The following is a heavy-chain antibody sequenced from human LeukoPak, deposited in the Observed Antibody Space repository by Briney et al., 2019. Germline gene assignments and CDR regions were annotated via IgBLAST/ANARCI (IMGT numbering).Heavy chain of an antibody. CDR2: IYSGGST. D-gene: IGHD6-19*01. J-gene: IGHJ4*02. V-gene: IGHV3-66*01. CDR1: GFTVSSNY. CDR3: ARDPGAVADDFDY. Sequence: PGGSLRLSCAASGFTVSSNYMSWVRQAPGKGLEWVSVIYSGGSTYYADSVKGRLTISRDNSKNTLYLQMNSLRAEDTAVYYCARDPGAVADDFDYWGQGTLVTVSS.